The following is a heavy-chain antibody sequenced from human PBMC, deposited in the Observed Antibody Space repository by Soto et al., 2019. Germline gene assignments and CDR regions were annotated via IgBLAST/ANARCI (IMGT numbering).Heavy chain of an antibody. CDR3: ARHPHPTISYEVPYFDY. V-gene: IGHV4-39*01. J-gene: IGHJ4*02. CDR2: IYYSGST. Sequence: SETLSLTCTVSGGSISSSSYYWGWIRQPPGKGLEWIGSIYYSGSTYYNPSLKSRVTISVDTSKNQFSLKLSSVTAADTAVYYCARHPHPTISYEVPYFDYWGQGTLVTVSS. CDR1: GGSISSSSYY. D-gene: IGHD5-12*01.